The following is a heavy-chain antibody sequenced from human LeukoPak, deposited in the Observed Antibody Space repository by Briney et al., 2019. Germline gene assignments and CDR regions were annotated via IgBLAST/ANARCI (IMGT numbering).Heavy chain of an antibody. V-gene: IGHV1-2*02. CDR3: ARVNSATLNRLYY. CDR1: GYTFTGNY. J-gene: IGHJ4*02. CDR2: INPNSGGT. D-gene: IGHD1-26*01. Sequence: GASVKVSCKASGYTFTGNYMHWVRQAPGQGLEWMGWINPNSGGTNYAQKFQGRVTMTRDTSISTAYMELSSLTSDDTAVYYCARVNSATLNRLYYWGQGTLVTVSS.